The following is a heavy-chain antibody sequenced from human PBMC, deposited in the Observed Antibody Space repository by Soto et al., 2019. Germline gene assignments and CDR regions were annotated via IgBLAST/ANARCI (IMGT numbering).Heavy chain of an antibody. CDR2: LHSDGSST. Sequence: EVQLVESGGGLVQPGGSLRLSCAASGFTFSSYWMHWVRQAPGKGLVWVSRLHSDGSSTTYADSVKGRFTISRDNAKNTVYLQMNSLRAEDTAVYYCASKHSSRAFDYWGQGTLVTVSS. D-gene: IGHD6-13*01. CDR3: ASKHSSRAFDY. CDR1: GFTFSSYW. V-gene: IGHV3-74*01. J-gene: IGHJ4*02.